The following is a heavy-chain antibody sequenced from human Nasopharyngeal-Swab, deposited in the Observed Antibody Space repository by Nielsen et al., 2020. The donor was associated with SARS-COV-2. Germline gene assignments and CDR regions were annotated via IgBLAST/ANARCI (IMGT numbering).Heavy chain of an antibody. CDR1: GFSFDDYA. V-gene: IGHV3-9*01. D-gene: IGHD3-10*01. CDR2: ISWNSNNI. J-gene: IGHJ4*02. CDR3: AKGTYYYGSGSPTLDY. Sequence: SLKISCAASGFSFDDYAMLWVRQAPGKGLEWVSTISWNSNNIDYADSVKGRFTISRDNARSSLYLEMNNLRAEDTAFYYCAKGTYYYGSGSPTLDYWGQGTLVTVSS.